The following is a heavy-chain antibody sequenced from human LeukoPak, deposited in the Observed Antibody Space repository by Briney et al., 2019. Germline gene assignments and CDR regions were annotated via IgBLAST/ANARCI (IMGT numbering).Heavy chain of an antibody. Sequence: SETLSLTCTVSGGSIRSSYYYWGWIRQPPGKGLEWIGSIYDSGSTYYNPSLKSRVTISVDTSKNQFSLKLSSVTAADTAVYYCARGLNYYDSSGYSHDAFDIWGQGTMVTVSS. D-gene: IGHD3-22*01. CDR1: GGSIRSSYYY. V-gene: IGHV4-39*07. CDR3: ARGLNYYDSSGYSHDAFDI. CDR2: IYDSGST. J-gene: IGHJ3*02.